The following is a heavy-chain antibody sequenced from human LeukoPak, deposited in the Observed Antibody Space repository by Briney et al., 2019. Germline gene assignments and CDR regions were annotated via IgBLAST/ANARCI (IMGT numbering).Heavy chain of an antibody. V-gene: IGHV1-18*01. Sequence: GSAKDSCMPSVYPSTAYGLSWVRQAPGQRVEWMGQISGNDGDTDYAQKFQSRVTMTTDTATSTAYMELTSLRSDDTAVYYCARDVPDFWSGFVYWGQGTLVTVSP. D-gene: IGHD3-3*01. CDR1: VYPSTAYG. CDR3: ARDVPDFWSGFVY. J-gene: IGHJ4*02. CDR2: ISGNDGDT.